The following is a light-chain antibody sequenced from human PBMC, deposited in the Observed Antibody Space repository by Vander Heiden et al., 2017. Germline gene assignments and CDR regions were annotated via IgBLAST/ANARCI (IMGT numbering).Light chain of an antibody. J-gene: IGKJ5*01. V-gene: IGKV3-11*01. CDR1: QSVGGF. Sequence: IVLTQPPATLPLSPGETATLSCRASQSVGGFLIWYQQKPGQAPRLLMSDASTRATGIPSRFSGSGSGTDFTLTISSPEPEDFAVYYCQQRSSRPITFGQGTRLEIK. CDR2: DAS. CDR3: QQRSSRPIT.